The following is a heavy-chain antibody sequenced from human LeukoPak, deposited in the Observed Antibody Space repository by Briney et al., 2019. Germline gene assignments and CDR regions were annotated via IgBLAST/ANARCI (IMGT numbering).Heavy chain of an antibody. CDR3: AKTNWDYYFDY. V-gene: IGHV3-7*03. CDR1: CLTFSSYW. CDR2: IKEDGSEK. J-gene: IGHJ4*02. Sequence: GGSLRLSCSAPCLTFSSYWMSWVRQAPGKGLEWVANIKEDGSEKYYVDSLKGRFTISRDNAKNTLYLQMNSLRAEDTAVYYCAKTNWDYYFDYWGQGTLVTVSS. D-gene: IGHD7-27*01.